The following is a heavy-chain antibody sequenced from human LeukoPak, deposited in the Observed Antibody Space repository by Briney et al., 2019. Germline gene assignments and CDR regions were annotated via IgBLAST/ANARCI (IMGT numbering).Heavy chain of an antibody. V-gene: IGHV3-74*01. CDR2: IDTDGIST. CDR3: VRDSRPGGAMGLYHNFDF. Sequence: PGGSLRLSCAASGFTFGSYWMHWVRQAPGKGLVWVSRIDTDGISTTYADSVKGRFTISRDNAKNTLYLQMNSLRAEDTAVYYCVRDSRPGGAMGLYHNFDFWGQGTLVTVSS. D-gene: IGHD3-16*01. J-gene: IGHJ4*02. CDR1: GFTFGSYW.